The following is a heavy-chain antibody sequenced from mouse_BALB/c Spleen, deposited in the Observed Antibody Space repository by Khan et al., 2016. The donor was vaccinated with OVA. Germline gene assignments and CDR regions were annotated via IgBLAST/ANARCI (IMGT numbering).Heavy chain of an antibody. J-gene: IGHJ2*01. D-gene: IGHD1-1*01. CDR1: GYTFINYW. Sequence: QVQLKESGAELAKPGASVKMSCKASGYTFINYWILWVKQRPGQGLEWIGYINPSTGYTEYNQNFKDMATLTADKSSSTAYMQLSSLTSEYSAGYYCARRGLRWYFDYWGQGTTLTVSS. CDR3: ARRGLRWYFDY. V-gene: IGHV1-7*01. CDR2: INPSTGYT.